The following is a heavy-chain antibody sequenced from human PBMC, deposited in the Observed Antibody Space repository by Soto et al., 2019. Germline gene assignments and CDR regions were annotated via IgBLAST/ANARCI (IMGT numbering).Heavy chain of an antibody. CDR1: GFTFSDHY. V-gene: IGHV3-72*01. D-gene: IGHD5-12*01. CDR3: ARGSYGAYVGWFDP. J-gene: IGHJ5*02. Sequence: EVPLVESGGGLVQPGGSLRLSCAASGFTFSDHYMDWVRQAPGKGLEWVGRIRNKANSYTTQYAASVKGRFTISRDDSQNSLYLQMNSLKTEDTAVYYCARGSYGAYVGWFDPWGQGTLVTVSS. CDR2: IRNKANSYTT.